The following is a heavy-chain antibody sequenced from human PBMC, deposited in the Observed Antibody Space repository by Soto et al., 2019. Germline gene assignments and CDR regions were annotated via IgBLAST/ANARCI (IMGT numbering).Heavy chain of an antibody. CDR2: INPNSGGT. CDR1: GYTFTGYY. J-gene: IGHJ6*02. D-gene: IGHD3-10*01. Sequence: GASVKVSCKASGYTFTGYYMHWVRQAPGQGLEWMGWINPNSGGTNYAQKFQGRATMTRDTSISTAYMELSRLRSDDTAVYYCATYSGSGNLYYYYGMNVWGQGPTVTVSS. CDR3: ATYSGSGNLYYYYGMNV. V-gene: IGHV1-2*02.